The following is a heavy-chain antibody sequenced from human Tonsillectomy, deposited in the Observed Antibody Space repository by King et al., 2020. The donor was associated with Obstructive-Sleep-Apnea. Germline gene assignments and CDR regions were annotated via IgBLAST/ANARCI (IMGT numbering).Heavy chain of an antibody. CDR3: AREREVYSGYDLGADY. J-gene: IGHJ4*02. CDR1: GFTFSSYA. Sequence: VQLVESGGGVVQPGRSLRLSCAASGFTFSSYAMHWVRQAPGKGLEWVAVISYDGSNKYYADSVKGRFTISRDNSKNTHYLQMNSLRAEDTAVYYWAREREVYSGYDLGADYWGQGTLVTVSS. V-gene: IGHV3-30-3*01. CDR2: ISYDGSNK. D-gene: IGHD5-12*01.